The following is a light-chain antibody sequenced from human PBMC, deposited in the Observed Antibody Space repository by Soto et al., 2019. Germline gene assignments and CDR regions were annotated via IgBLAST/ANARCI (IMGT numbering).Light chain of an antibody. CDR1: SSDIGSYNL. J-gene: IGLJ2*01. CDR2: EGT. CDR3: CSYARGSTLV. Sequence: QSALTQPASVSGSPGQSITISCTGSSSDIGSYNLVSWYQHHPGKAPKLMIYEGTNRPSGVSNRFSGSKSGNTASLTISGLQAAVEADYYCCSYARGSTLVFGGGTKLTVL. V-gene: IGLV2-23*01.